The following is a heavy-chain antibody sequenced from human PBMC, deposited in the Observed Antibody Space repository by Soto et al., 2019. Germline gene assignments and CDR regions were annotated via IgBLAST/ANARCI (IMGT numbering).Heavy chain of an antibody. Sequence: ASVKVSCKASGYTFTSYGISWVRQAPGQGLEWMGWISAYNGNTNYAQKLQGRVTMTTDTSTSTAYMELRSLRSDDTAVYYCARDRAVRGVIISYYGMDVWGQGTTVTVSS. J-gene: IGHJ6*02. D-gene: IGHD3-10*01. V-gene: IGHV1-18*01. CDR3: ARDRAVRGVIISYYGMDV. CDR1: GYTFTSYG. CDR2: ISAYNGNT.